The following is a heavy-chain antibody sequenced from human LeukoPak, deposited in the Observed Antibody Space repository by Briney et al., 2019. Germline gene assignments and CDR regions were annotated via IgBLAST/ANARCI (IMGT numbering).Heavy chain of an antibody. V-gene: IGHV3-48*02. CDR2: ISSTSTTI. Sequence: PGGSLRLSCAAPGFTFGSYSMNWVRQAPGKGLEWVSYISSTSTTIYYADSVKGRFTISRDNAKNSPYLQMNSLRDDDTAVYYCARDPYGGAFDYWGQGTLVTVSS. CDR3: ARDPYGGAFDY. CDR1: GFTFGSYS. D-gene: IGHD4-23*01. J-gene: IGHJ4*02.